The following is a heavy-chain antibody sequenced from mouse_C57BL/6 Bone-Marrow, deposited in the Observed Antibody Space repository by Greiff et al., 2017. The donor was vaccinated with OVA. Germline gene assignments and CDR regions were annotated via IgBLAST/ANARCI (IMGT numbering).Heavy chain of an antibody. Sequence: VHVQQSGPELVKPGASVKISCKASGYSFTGYYMNWVKQSPEKSLEWIGEINPSTGGTNYNEKFKAKATLTVDTSSSTAYMQLKSLTSEDSAAYYCARRTGKHSGSTYWGQGTPVTVSA. J-gene: IGHJ3*01. D-gene: IGHD5-1*01. V-gene: IGHV1-42*01. CDR2: INPSTGGT. CDR1: GYSFTGYY. CDR3: ARRTGKHSGSTY.